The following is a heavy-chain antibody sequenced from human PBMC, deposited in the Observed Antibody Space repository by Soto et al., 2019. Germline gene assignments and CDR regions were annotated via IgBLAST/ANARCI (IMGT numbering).Heavy chain of an antibody. D-gene: IGHD2-15*01. J-gene: IGHJ4*02. Sequence: QITLKESGPTLVKPTQTLTLTCAFSGSSLSTNGVGLAWIRQPPGKALEWLALIFWNDDRRYSPSLKSILTIVKDTSKNQVVLTMTDLDPVDTATYYCAHRPSTAPGYFDYCGQGTLVTVSS. CDR3: AHRPSTAPGYFDY. CDR1: GSSLSTNGVG. CDR2: IFWNDDR. V-gene: IGHV2-5*01.